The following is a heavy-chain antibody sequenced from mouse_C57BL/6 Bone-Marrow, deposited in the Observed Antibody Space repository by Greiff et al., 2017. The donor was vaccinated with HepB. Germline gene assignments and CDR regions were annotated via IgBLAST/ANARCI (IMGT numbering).Heavy chain of an antibody. D-gene: IGHD1-1*01. V-gene: IGHV1-4*01. Sequence: QVQLKQSGAELARPGASVKMSCKASGYTFTSYTMHWVKQRPGQGLEWIGYINPSSGYTKYNQKFKDKATLTADKSSSTAYMQLSSLTSEDSAVYYCASDYYGSSYGFAYWGQGTLVTVSA. CDR3: ASDYYGSSYGFAY. J-gene: IGHJ3*01. CDR2: INPSSGYT. CDR1: GYTFTSYT.